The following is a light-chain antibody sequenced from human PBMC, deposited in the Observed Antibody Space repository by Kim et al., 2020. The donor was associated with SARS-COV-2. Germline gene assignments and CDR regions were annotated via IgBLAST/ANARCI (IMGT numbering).Light chain of an antibody. CDR3: QSFDSSLRGRV. CDR1: SSNIGAGYD. CDR2: GNN. Sequence: RVTISCTGSSSNIGAGYDVHWYQQLPGTAPKHLIYGNNNRPSGVPDRFSGSKSGTSASLAITGLQAQDEADYYCQSFDSSLRGRVFGGGTQLTVL. V-gene: IGLV1-40*01. J-gene: IGLJ3*02.